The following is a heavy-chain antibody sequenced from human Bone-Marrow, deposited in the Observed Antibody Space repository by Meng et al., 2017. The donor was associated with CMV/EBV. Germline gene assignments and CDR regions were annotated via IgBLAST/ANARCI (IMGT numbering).Heavy chain of an antibody. Sequence: SVKVSCKTSGGTFSSYAISWVRQAPGQGLEWMGGIIPIFGTANYAQKFQGRVTITTDESTSTAYMELSSLRSEDTAVYYCARDPNSYGLHPFDYWGQGTLVTSPQ. V-gene: IGHV1-69*05. CDR2: IIPIFGTA. CDR3: ARDPNSYGLHPFDY. D-gene: IGHD5-18*01. CDR1: GGTFSSYA. J-gene: IGHJ4*02.